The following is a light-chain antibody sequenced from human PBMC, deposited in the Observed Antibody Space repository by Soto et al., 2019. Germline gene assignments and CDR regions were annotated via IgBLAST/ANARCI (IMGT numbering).Light chain of an antibody. V-gene: IGLV2-14*03. CDR3: SSYAGSSTPYV. J-gene: IGLJ1*01. Sequence: QSVLTQPASVSGSPGQSITISCSGTSSDIGSYNHVAWYQQFPGKSPQLMIYAVSDRPPGVSDRFSGSKSGITASLTISGRQTEGEADYYCSSYAGSSTPYVFGTGTKVTVL. CDR1: SSDIGSYNH. CDR2: AVS.